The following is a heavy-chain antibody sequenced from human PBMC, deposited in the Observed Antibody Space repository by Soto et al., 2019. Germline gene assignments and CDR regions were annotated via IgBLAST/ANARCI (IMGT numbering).Heavy chain of an antibody. V-gene: IGHV4-30-2*01. Sequence: PSETLSLTCAVSGCSISSGGYSWSWIRQPPGKGLEWIGYIYHSGSTYYNPSLKSRVTISVDTSKNQFSLKLSSVTAADTAVYYCASRHSSPYFDYWGQGTLVTVSS. J-gene: IGHJ4*02. CDR1: GCSISSGGYS. CDR3: ASRHSSPYFDY. D-gene: IGHD6-13*01. CDR2: IYHSGST.